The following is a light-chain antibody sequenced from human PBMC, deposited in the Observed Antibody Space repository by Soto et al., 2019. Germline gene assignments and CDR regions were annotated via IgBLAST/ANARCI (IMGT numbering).Light chain of an antibody. V-gene: IGKV3-20*01. J-gene: IGKJ1*01. CDR3: QQYSSSPRT. CDR2: GAS. CDR1: HSVTGSY. Sequence: ENVLTQSPGTLSLSPGERATLSCTASHSVTGSYLAWYQQKPGQAPRLLIYGASSRAIGIPDRFSGSGSGTDFVLTISRLEPEDFAVYYCQQYSSSPRTFGQGTKVEIK.